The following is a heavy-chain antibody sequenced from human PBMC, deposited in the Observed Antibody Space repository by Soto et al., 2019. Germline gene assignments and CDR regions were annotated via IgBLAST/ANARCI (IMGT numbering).Heavy chain of an antibody. Sequence: EVQLLESGGGLVQPGGSLRLSCAASGFTFSSYVMSWVRQAPGKGLEWVSAISGSGGSTYYADSVKGRFTISRDNSKNTLYLQMNSLRAEDTAVYYCAKDHDYLNWFDPWGQGTLVTVSS. CDR2: ISGSGGST. CDR3: AKDHDYLNWFDP. D-gene: IGHD1-1*01. V-gene: IGHV3-23*01. J-gene: IGHJ5*02. CDR1: GFTFSSYV.